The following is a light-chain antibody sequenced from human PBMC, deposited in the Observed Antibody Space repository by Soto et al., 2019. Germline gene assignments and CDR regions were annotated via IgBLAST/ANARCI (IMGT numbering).Light chain of an antibody. J-gene: IGKJ4*01. Sequence: EMVLTQSPATLSLSPGESANLSCRASQNFGHNFACYQQKSGQPPRLLIHTASSKATGIPPRFSGYGSRTDFTLTISSLEPEDIAVYYCQERSRWPRATFGGGTKVEIK. CDR2: TAS. V-gene: IGKV3-11*01. CDR3: QERSRWPRAT. CDR1: QNFGHN.